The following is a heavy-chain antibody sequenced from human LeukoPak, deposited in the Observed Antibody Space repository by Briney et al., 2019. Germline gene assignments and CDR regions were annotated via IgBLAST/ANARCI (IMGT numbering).Heavy chain of an antibody. CDR3: ARNDIWFGELFRFDP. V-gene: IGHV1-3*01. CDR1: GYTFTRYA. Sequence: ASVKVSCKASGYTFTRYAMHWVRQAPGQRLEWMGWINAGNGKTKYSQKFQGRVTITRDTSASTAYMELSGLRSEDTAVYYCARNDIWFGELFRFDPWGQGTLVTVSS. CDR2: INAGNGKT. J-gene: IGHJ5*02. D-gene: IGHD3-10*01.